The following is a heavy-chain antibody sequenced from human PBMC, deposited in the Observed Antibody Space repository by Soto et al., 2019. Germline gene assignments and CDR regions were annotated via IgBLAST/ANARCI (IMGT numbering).Heavy chain of an antibody. Sequence: SVKVSCKSSGGTFSSYAISWVRQAPGQGLEWMGGIIPIFGTANYAQKFQGRVTITADESTSTAYMELSSLRSEDTAVYYCASGYSSGWSNLDFWGQGNPDTLSS. J-gene: IGHJ4*02. CDR3: ASGYSSGWSNLDF. CDR1: GGTFSSYA. D-gene: IGHD6-19*01. CDR2: IIPIFGTA. V-gene: IGHV1-69*13.